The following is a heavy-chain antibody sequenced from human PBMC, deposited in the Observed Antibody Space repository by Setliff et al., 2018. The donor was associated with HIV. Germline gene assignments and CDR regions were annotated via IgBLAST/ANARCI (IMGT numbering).Heavy chain of an antibody. V-gene: IGHV1-2*06. D-gene: IGHD5-18*01. CDR1: GYTFTGYY. J-gene: IGHJ4*02. CDR3: ASGRSPLGTAMVVGPLFDY. Sequence: GASVKVSCKASGYTFTGYYMHWVRQAPGQGLEWMGRINPNSGGTNYAQKFQGRVTMTRDTSISTAYMELSRLRSDDTAVYYCASGRSPLGTAMVVGPLFDYWGQGTLVTVSS. CDR2: INPNSGGT.